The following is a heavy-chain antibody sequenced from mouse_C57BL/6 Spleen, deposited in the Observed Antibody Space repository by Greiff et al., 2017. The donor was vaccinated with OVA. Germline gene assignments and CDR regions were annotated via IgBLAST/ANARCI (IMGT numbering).Heavy chain of an antibody. V-gene: IGHV1-55*01. D-gene: IGHD3-3*01. CDR1: GYTFTSYW. J-gene: IGHJ4*01. CDR3: ARNGGDVDAMDY. CDR2: IYPGSGST. Sequence: VQLQQPGAELVKPGASVKMSCKASGYTFTSYWITWVKQRPGQGLEWIGDIYPGSGSTNYNEKFKSKATLTVDTSSSTAYMQLSSLTSEDSAVYYCARNGGDVDAMDYWGQGTSVTVSS.